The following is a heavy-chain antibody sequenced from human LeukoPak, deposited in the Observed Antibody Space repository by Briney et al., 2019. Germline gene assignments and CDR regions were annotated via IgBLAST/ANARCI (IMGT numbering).Heavy chain of an antibody. J-gene: IGHJ3*02. CDR2: ISAYNGNT. D-gene: IGHD2-2*01. V-gene: IGHV1-18*01. CDR3: ASQEVVGDAFDI. Sequence: ASVKVSCKASGYTFTSYGISWVRQAPGQGLEWMGWISAYNGNTNYAQKLQGRVTMTTDTSTSTAYMELRSLRSEDTAVYYCASQEVVGDAFDIWGQGTMVTVSS. CDR1: GYTFTSYG.